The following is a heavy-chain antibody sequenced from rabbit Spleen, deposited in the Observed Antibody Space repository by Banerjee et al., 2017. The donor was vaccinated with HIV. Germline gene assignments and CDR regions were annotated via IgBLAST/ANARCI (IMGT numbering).Heavy chain of an antibody. CDR1: GFSFGISV. CDR2: IYGGDGST. CDR3: ARNYVNAFDP. Sequence: QEQLEESGGGLVKPGGTLTLTCKASGFSFGISVYMCWVRQAPGKGLEWIGCIYGGDGSTYYASWVNGRFTISRSTSLNTVTLQLTSLTAADTATYFCARNYVNAFDPWGPGTLVTVS. D-gene: IGHD1-1*01. V-gene: IGHV1S47*01. J-gene: IGHJ2*01.